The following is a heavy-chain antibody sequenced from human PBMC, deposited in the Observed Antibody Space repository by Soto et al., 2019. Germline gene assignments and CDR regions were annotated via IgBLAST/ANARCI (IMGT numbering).Heavy chain of an antibody. V-gene: IGHV3-30-3*01. J-gene: IGHJ4*02. CDR2: ISYDGSNK. CDR3: ARSFTPVAATAHDY. CDR1: GFTFSSYA. Sequence: QVQLVESGGGVVQPGRSLRLSCAASGFTFSSYALHWVRQAPGKGLEWVAVISYDGSNKYYADSVKGRFTISRDNSKNTLYLQMKSLRAEDTAVYYCARSFTPVAATAHDYWGQGTLVTVSS. D-gene: IGHD2-15*01.